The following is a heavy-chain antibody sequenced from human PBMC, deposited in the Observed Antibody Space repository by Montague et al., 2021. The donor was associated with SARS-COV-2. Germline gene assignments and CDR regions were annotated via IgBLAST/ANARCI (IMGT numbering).Heavy chain of an antibody. CDR2: ISYDGSNK. CDR1: GFTFSSYA. CDR3: ARDVFPPSSWPAECFQH. V-gene: IGHV3-30-3*01. D-gene: IGHD6-13*01. Sequence: SLRLSCAASGFTFSSYAMHWVRQAPGKGLEWVAVISYDGSNKYYADSVKGRFTISRDNSKNTLYLQMNSLRAEDTAVYYCARDVFPPSSWPAECFQHWGQGTLVTVSS. J-gene: IGHJ1*01.